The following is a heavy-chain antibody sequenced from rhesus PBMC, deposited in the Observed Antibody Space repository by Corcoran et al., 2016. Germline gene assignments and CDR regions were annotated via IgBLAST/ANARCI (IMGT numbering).Heavy chain of an antibody. CDR3: ARTGPRGLIDAFDI. CDR1: GYAVSSSYG. CDR2: IGGDSRVT. V-gene: IGHV4-127*01. Sequence: QVQLQESGPGLVKPSETLSLICTVSGYAVSSSYGWSWIRQSPGRGLEWIVFIGGDSRVTYYTPPLRSLVTFLKDTAKDQFSLNLHFMTAADTAVYYCARTGPRGLIDAFDIWGQGLRVTVSS. J-gene: IGHJ3*01. D-gene: IGHD3-3*01.